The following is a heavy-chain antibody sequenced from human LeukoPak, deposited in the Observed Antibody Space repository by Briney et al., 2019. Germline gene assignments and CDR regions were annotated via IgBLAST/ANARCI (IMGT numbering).Heavy chain of an antibody. D-gene: IGHD5-12*01. CDR1: GYTFTSYA. CDR2: INPNSGGT. V-gene: IGHV1-2*02. Sequence: ASVKVSCKASGYTFTSYAMNWVRQAPGQGLEWMGWINPNSGGTNYAQKFQGRVTMTRDTSISTAYMELSRLRSDDTAVYYCARVWGIVATIGFDYWGQGTLVTVSS. CDR3: ARVWGIVATIGFDY. J-gene: IGHJ4*02.